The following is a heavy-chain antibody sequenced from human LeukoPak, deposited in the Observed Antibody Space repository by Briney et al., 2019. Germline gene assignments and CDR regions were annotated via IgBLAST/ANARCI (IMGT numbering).Heavy chain of an antibody. D-gene: IGHD3-16*02. V-gene: IGHV1-2*02. CDR1: GYTFTGYY. Sequence: ASVKVSCKASGYTFTGYYMHWVRQAPGQGLEWMGWINPNSGGTNYAQKFQGRVTMTRDTSISTAYMGLSRLRSDDTAVYYCARTALLGDYIWGSYRPFDPWGQGTLVTVSS. CDR3: ARTALLGDYIWGSYRPFDP. CDR2: INPNSGGT. J-gene: IGHJ5*02.